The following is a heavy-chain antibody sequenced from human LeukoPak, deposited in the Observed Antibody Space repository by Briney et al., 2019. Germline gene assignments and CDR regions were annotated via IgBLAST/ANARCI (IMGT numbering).Heavy chain of an antibody. CDR1: GVSFSGYY. J-gene: IGHJ5*02. Sequence: PSETLSLTCAVYGVSFSGYYWTWIRQPPGKGLEWIGEINHSGSTSYNPSLKSRVTISVDTSKNQFSLKLSSVTAADTAVYYCASGGGPNWFDPWGQGTLVTVSS. CDR2: INHSGST. CDR3: ASGGGPNWFDP. V-gene: IGHV4-34*01.